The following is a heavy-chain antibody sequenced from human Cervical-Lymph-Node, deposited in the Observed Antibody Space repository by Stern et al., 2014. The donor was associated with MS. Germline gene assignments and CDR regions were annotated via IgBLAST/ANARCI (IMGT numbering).Heavy chain of an antibody. CDR2: TNPNSGDS. D-gene: IGHD5-18*01. V-gene: IGHV1-2*06. J-gene: IGHJ4*02. Sequence: QMLLVQSGAEVKKPWASVKVSCKAAGYSFTGNYIHWLRQAPGQGLELTGRTNPNSGDSNYALKFQGRVTMTRDTSISTAYMNLNRLGIDDTAVYYCARERGRAGPAMADYWGQGTLVTVSS. CDR3: ARERGRAGPAMADY. CDR1: GYSFTGNY.